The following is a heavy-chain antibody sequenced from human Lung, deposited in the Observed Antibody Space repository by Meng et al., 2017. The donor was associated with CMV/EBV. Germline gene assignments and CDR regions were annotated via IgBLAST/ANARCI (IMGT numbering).Heavy chain of an antibody. CDR3: APLGTSSADPPN. V-gene: IGHV3-30*04. D-gene: IGHD6-19*01. CDR1: GFTFSSYA. J-gene: IGHJ4*02. CDR2: ISYDGSNK. Sequence: GESXKISCAASGFTFSSYAMHWVRQAPGKGLEWVAVISYDGSNKYYADSVKGRFTISRDNSKNTLYLQMNSLRAEDTAVYYCAPLGTSSADPPNWAQGTXVTVSS.